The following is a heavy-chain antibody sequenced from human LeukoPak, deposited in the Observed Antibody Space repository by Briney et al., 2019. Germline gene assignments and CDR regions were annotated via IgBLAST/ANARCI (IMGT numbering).Heavy chain of an antibody. CDR3: ARDGGNMWFEEASSYYYGMDV. D-gene: IGHD3-10*01. V-gene: IGHV4-59*01. CDR2: IYYSGST. CDR1: GGSISSYY. J-gene: IGHJ6*04. Sequence: SETLSLTCTVSGGSISSYYWSWIRQPPGKGLEWIGYIYYSGSTNYNPSLKSRVTISVDTSKNQFSLKLSSVTAADTAVYYCARDGGNMWFEEASSYYYGMDVWGKGTTVTVSS.